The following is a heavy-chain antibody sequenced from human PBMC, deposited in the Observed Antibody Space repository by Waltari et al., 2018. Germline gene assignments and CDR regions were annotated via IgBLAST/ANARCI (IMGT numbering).Heavy chain of an antibody. D-gene: IGHD3-9*01. Sequence: VQPGRSLRLSCAASGFTFSSYAMHWVRQAPGKGLEWVAVISYDGSNKYYADSVKGRFTISRDNSKNTLYLQMNSLRAEDTAVYYCARPDYDILGFDPWGQGTLVTVSS. CDR3: ARPDYDILGFDP. V-gene: IGHV3-30*01. J-gene: IGHJ5*02. CDR2: ISYDGSNK. CDR1: GFTFSSYA.